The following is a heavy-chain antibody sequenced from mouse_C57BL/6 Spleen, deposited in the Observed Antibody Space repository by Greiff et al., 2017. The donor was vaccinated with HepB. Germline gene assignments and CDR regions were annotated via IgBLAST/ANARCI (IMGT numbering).Heavy chain of an antibody. Sequence: VPRVGSGGGLVKTGGSLKLSCAASGFTFRDYGMHLVRQAPEKGLEWVAYLSSGSSTIYYADTVKGRFTISRDNAKNTLFLQMTSLRSEDTAMYYCARRDYSNFLDYWGQGTTLTVSS. CDR2: LSSGSSTI. D-gene: IGHD2-5*01. J-gene: IGHJ2*01. V-gene: IGHV5-17*01. CDR3: ARRDYSNFLDY. CDR1: GFTFRDYG.